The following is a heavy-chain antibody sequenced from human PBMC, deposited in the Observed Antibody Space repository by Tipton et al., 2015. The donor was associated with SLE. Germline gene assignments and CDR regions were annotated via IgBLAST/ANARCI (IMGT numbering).Heavy chain of an antibody. Sequence: SLRLSCAASEFTFSSYSMNWVRQAPGKGLEWVSYISSSSSTIYYADSVRGRFTISRDNAKNSLYLQMNSLRAEDTAFYYCVTTRRGGYSYDYHDAFDIWGQGTMVTVSS. CDR1: EFTFSSYS. CDR3: VTTRRGGYSYDYHDAFDI. CDR2: ISSSSSTI. J-gene: IGHJ3*02. D-gene: IGHD5-18*01. V-gene: IGHV3-48*01.